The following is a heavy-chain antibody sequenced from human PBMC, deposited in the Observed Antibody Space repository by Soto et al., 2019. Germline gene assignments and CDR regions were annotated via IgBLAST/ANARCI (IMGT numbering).Heavy chain of an antibody. CDR1: GTSISSYY. Sequence: PSETLSLTCTVSGTSISSYYWSWIRQPPGKGLEWIANIHYSGTTNYNPSLASRVTLSVDTSKNQFSLKMTSVTATDRAMYFCARYNSYAIDYWGRGTLVTVSS. CDR3: ARYNSYAIDY. V-gene: IGHV4-59*01. CDR2: IHYSGTT. J-gene: IGHJ4*02. D-gene: IGHD2-8*01.